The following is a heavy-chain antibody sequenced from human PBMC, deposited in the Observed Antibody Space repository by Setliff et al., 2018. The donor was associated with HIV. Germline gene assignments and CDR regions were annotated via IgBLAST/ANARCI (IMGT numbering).Heavy chain of an antibody. Sequence: KTSETLSLTCTVSGGSISSGSYYWSWIRQPAGKGLEWIGHIYTSGSTNYNPSLTSRVTISVHTSKNQFSLKLSSVTAADTAVYYCARSRESSGYYRDYYCYLDVWGKGTTVTVSS. CDR3: ARSRESSGYYRDYYCYLDV. V-gene: IGHV4-61*09. CDR1: GGSISSGSYY. J-gene: IGHJ6*03. CDR2: IYTSGST. D-gene: IGHD6-19*01.